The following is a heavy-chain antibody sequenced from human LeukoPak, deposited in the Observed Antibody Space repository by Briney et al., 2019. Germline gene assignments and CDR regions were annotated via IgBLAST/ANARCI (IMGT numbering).Heavy chain of an antibody. D-gene: IGHD1-26*01. CDR1: GYTFTGYY. V-gene: IGHV1-2*06. CDR3: ARVRGGTMRRFDY. J-gene: IGHJ4*02. Sequence: GASVKVSCKASGYTFTGYYMHWVRQAPGQGLEWMGRINPNSGGTNYAQKFQGRATMTRDTSISTAYMELSRLRSDDTAVYYCARVRGGTMRRFDYWGQGTLVTVSS. CDR2: INPNSGGT.